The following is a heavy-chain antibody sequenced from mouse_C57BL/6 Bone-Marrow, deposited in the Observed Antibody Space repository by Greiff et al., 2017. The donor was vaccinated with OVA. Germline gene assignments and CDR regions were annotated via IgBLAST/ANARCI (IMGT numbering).Heavy chain of an antibody. D-gene: IGHD2-4*01. CDR2: IYPGDGDT. Sequence: QVHVKQSGPELVKPGASVKISCKASGYAFSSSWMNWVKQRPGKGLEWIGRIYPGDGDTNYNGKFKGKATLTADKSSSTAYMQLSSLTSEDAAVYFCARRGYYDYGDGDYYAMDYWGQGTSVTVSS. CDR1: GYAFSSSW. CDR3: ARRGYYDYGDGDYYAMDY. J-gene: IGHJ4*01. V-gene: IGHV1-82*01.